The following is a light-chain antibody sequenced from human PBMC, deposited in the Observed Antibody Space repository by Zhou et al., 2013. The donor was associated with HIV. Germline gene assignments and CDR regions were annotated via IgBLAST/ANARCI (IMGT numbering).Light chain of an antibody. V-gene: IGKV3-15*01. Sequence: EIVLTQSPVTLSVSPGERATLSCRASQSVDGYLAWYQQKPGQAPRLLIYDSSTRATGVPARFSGSGSGREFTLTISGLQSEDFAIYYCQQYDTWPSFGQGTKLQIK. CDR3: QQYDTWPS. CDR1: QSVDGY. CDR2: DSS. J-gene: IGKJ2*01.